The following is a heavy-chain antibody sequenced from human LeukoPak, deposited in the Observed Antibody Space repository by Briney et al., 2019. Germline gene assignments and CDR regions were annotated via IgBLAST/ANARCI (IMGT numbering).Heavy chain of an antibody. J-gene: IGHJ4*02. D-gene: IGHD5-18*01. Sequence: GASVKVSCKASGYTFTMYYIHWVRQAPGQGPEWMGIINPSGGSTSYAQKFQGRVTMTRDTSTSTVYMELSSLRSEDTAVYYCARGEGIRGYSYGSLDYWGQGTLVTVSS. CDR1: GYTFTMYY. CDR2: INPSGGST. V-gene: IGHV1-46*01. CDR3: ARGEGIRGYSYGSLDY.